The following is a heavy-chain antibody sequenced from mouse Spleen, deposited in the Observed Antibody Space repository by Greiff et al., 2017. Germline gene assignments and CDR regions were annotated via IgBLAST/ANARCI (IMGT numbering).Heavy chain of an antibody. V-gene: IGHV3-6*01. CDR1: GYSITSGYY. CDR3: ARGGNYDYAMDY. D-gene: IGHD2-1*01. J-gene: IGHJ4*01. CDR2: ISYDGSN. Sequence: EVQVVESGPGLVKPSQSLSLTCSVTGYSITSGYYWNWIRQFPGNKLEWMGYISYDGSNNYNPSLKNRISITRDTSKNQFFLKLNSVTTEDTATYYCARGGNYDYAMDYWGQGTSVTVSS.